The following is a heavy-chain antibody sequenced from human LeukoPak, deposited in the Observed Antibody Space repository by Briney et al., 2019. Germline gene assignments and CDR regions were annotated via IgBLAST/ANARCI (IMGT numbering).Heavy chain of an antibody. V-gene: IGHV3-30*19. D-gene: IGHD2-21*01. J-gene: IGHJ3*02. CDR1: GFVFSTYG. CDR2: ISYDGSNK. Sequence: PGGSLRLSCAASGFVFSTYGMHWVRQAPGKGLEWVAVISYDGSNKYYADSVKGRFTISRDNSKNTLYLQMNSLRAEDTAVYYCANLHIVVFRGAFDIWGQGTMVTVSS. CDR3: ANLHIVVFRGAFDI.